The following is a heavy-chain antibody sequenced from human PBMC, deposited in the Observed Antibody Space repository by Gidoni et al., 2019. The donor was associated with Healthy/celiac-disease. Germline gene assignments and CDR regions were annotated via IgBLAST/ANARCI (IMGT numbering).Heavy chain of an antibody. D-gene: IGHD5-12*01. Sequence: QVQLVESGGGLVKPGGSLRLSCAASGFTFSAYYMSWIRPAPGKGLEWVSYIVSSGSTIYYAYLVNGRFTISRDNAKNSLYLQMNSLRAEDTAVYYCARCRGGTTIVATIGATCYFDYWGQGTLVTVSS. CDR3: ARCRGGTTIVATIGATCYFDY. CDR1: GFTFSAYY. CDR2: IVSSGSTI. V-gene: IGHV3-11*01. J-gene: IGHJ4*02.